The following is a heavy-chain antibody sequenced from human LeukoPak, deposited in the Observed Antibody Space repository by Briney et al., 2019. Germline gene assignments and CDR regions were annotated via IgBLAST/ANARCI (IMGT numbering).Heavy chain of an antibody. CDR2: IRYDGSNK. Sequence: GGSLRLSFAASGFTFSSYGMHWVRQAPGKGLEWVAFIRYDGSNKYYADSVKGRFTISRDNSKNTLYLQMNSLRAEDTALYYCPKSGVTFGELLSYYMDVWGKGTTVTVSS. V-gene: IGHV3-30*02. D-gene: IGHD3-10*01. CDR3: PKSGVTFGELLSYYMDV. CDR1: GFTFSSYG. J-gene: IGHJ6*03.